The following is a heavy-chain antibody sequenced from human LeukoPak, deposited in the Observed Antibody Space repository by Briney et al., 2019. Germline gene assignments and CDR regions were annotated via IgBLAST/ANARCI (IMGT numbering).Heavy chain of an antibody. V-gene: IGHV3-23*01. CDR3: AKHIPKGGLLDSNNRVLYYFDY. Sequence: GGSLRLSCAASGFTFSSYAMSWVRQAPGKGLEWVSAISGSGGSTYYADSVKGRFTISRDNSKNTLYLQMNSLRAEDTAVYYCAKHIPKGGLLDSNNRVLYYFDYWGQGTLVTVSS. CDR1: GFTFSSYA. CDR2: ISGSGGST. D-gene: IGHD2-15*01. J-gene: IGHJ4*02.